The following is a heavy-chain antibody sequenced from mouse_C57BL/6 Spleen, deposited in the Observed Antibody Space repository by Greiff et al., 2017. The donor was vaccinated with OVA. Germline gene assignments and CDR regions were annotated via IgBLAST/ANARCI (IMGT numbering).Heavy chain of an antibody. J-gene: IGHJ4*01. V-gene: IGHV1-80*01. D-gene: IGHD1-1*01. CDR3: ARGVLRLAMDY. CDR1: GYAFSSYW. CDR2: IYPGDGDT. Sequence: VQLQQSGAELVKPGASVKISCKASGYAFSSYWMNWVKQRPGKGLEWIGQIYPGDGDTNYNGKFKGKATLTADKSSSTAYMQLSSLTSEDSAVYFCARGVLRLAMDYWGQGTSVTVSS.